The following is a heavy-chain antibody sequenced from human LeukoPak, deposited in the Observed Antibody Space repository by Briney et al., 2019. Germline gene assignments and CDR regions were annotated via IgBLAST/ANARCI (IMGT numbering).Heavy chain of an antibody. CDR3: ASRIVVVPAAIFDY. CDR2: IYTSGST. D-gene: IGHD2-2*01. V-gene: IGHV4-61*02. CDR1: GDSISSGSYY. Sequence: SETLSLTCSVSGDSISSGSYYWSWIRQPAGKGLEWIGRIYTSGSTNYIPSLKSRLTISVDTSKNQFSLRLSSVTAADTAVYYCASRIVVVPAAIFDYWGQGTLVTVSS. J-gene: IGHJ4*02.